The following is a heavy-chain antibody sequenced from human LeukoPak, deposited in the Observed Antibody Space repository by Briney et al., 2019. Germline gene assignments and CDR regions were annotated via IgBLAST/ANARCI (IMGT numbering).Heavy chain of an antibody. D-gene: IGHD3-10*01. V-gene: IGHV3-13*01. Sequence: PSGGSLRLSRAASGFTFSTYDFHWVRQVTGKGLQWVSAIGAGFDTYYQDSVRGRFTISRENAKNSLYLQMNSLTVGDTAVYYCAREDSTRSGVRELDYWGQGILVTVSS. CDR3: AREDSTRSGVRELDY. CDR2: IGAGFDT. J-gene: IGHJ4*02. CDR1: GFTFSTYD.